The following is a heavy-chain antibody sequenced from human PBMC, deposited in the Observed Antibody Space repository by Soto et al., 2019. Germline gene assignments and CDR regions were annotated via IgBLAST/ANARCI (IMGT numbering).Heavy chain of an antibody. V-gene: IGHV3-23*01. CDR1: GFTFSSFA. Sequence: GSLRLSCAASGFTFSSFALSWVRQAPGKGLEWVSAISGSGDGTDYADSVKGRFTISRDNSKNTLYLQMNSLRAEDTAVYYFARTPVQLPQYSCDYWCKETL. D-gene: IGHD2-2*01. J-gene: IGHJ4*02. CDR2: ISGSGDGT. CDR3: ARTPVQLPQYSCDY.